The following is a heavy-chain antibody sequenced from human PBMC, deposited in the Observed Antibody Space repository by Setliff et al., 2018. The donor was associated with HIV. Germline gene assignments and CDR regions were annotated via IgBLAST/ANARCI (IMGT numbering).Heavy chain of an antibody. Sequence: PGGSLRLSCAASGFTFSTYGMQWVRQAPGKGLEWVAFIRYDGSNQYYADSVKGRFTISRDNSKNTLYLQMNSLRAEDTAVYYCAKCGGVTCYSASWYFDYWGQGTLVTVSS. V-gene: IGHV3-30*02. D-gene: IGHD2-15*01. J-gene: IGHJ4*02. CDR1: GFTFSTYG. CDR2: IRYDGSNQ. CDR3: AKCGGVTCYSASWYFDY.